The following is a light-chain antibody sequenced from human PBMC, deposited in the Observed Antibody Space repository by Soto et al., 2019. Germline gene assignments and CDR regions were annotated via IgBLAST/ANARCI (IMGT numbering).Light chain of an antibody. CDR1: QSVGSK. CDR2: GAS. Sequence: ETVMTQSPATLSVSPGERATLSCRASQSVGSKVAWYQQKPGQAPSLLIYGASTRASGIPLRFSGSGSGTEFTLTISSLQSEDFATYYCQQLNSYPPYTFGQGTKLEIK. CDR3: QQLNSYPPYT. J-gene: IGKJ2*01. V-gene: IGKV3-15*01.